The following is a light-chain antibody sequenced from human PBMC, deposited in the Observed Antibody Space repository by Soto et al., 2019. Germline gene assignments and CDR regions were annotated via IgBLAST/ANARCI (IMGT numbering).Light chain of an antibody. J-gene: IGLJ1*01. CDR2: EVS. Sequence: QSVLAQPASVSGSPGQSITISCTGTSSDVGAYNYVSWYQQRPGKAPKLMIFEVSNRPSGVSNRFSGSKSGNTASLTISGLQTEDEADYYCTSYTSSFTHLFGTGTKVTAL. CDR1: SSDVGAYNY. CDR3: TSYTSSFTHL. V-gene: IGLV2-14*01.